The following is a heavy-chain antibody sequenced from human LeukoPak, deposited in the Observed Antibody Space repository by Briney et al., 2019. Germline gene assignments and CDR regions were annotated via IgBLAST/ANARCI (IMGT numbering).Heavy chain of an antibody. J-gene: IGHJ4*02. CDR1: GGSFSGYY. V-gene: IGHV4-34*01. D-gene: IGHD6-19*01. CDR3: ARDRGPNSSGWYVFDY. CDR2: INHSGST. Sequence: SETLSLTCAFYGGSFSGYYWSWIRQPPGKGLEWIGEINHSGSTNYNPSLKSRVTISVDTSKNQFSLKLSSVTAADTAVYYCARDRGPNSSGWYVFDYWGQGTLVTVSS.